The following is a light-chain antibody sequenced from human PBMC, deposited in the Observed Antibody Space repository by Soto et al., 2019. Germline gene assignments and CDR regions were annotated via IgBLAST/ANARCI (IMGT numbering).Light chain of an antibody. Sequence: EILMTQSPATLSVSPGERATLSCRASQSLNRNLAWYQQKPGQAPRLIIYGAYPRASGIPARFSGSGSGTEFTLTISILKSEDFALYYCQHYNDWPPAFTFGPGTKVDL. J-gene: IGKJ3*01. CDR3: QHYNDWPPAFT. CDR2: GAY. V-gene: IGKV3D-15*01. CDR1: QSLNRN.